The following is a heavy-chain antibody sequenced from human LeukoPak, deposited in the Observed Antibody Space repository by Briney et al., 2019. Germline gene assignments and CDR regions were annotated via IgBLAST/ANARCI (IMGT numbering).Heavy chain of an antibody. Sequence: SSETLSLTCTVSGGSISSGGYYWSWIRQPPGKGLEWIGYIYHSGSTYYNPSLKSRVTISVDRSKNQFSLKLSSVTAADTAVYYCARALRPGPAATYNWFDPWGQGTLVTVSS. D-gene: IGHD2-2*01. J-gene: IGHJ5*02. CDR3: ARALRPGPAATYNWFDP. CDR1: GGSISSGGYY. V-gene: IGHV4-30-2*01. CDR2: IYHSGST.